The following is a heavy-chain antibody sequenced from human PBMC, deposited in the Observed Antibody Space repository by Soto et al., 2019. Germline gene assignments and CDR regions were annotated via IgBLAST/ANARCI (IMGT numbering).Heavy chain of an antibody. Sequence: PGESLKISCKGPGHLFNNHWIGWVRQTPGKGLEWMGLIFTRDSETKTSPSFQGHVSFSVDNSINTAYLQWTSLKTTDTGIYFCARGDQNIVLMVYASNWFDPWGQGTLVTVSS. V-gene: IGHV5-51*01. J-gene: IGHJ5*02. D-gene: IGHD2-8*01. CDR2: IFTRDSET. CDR3: ARGDQNIVLMVYASNWFDP. CDR1: GHLFNNHW.